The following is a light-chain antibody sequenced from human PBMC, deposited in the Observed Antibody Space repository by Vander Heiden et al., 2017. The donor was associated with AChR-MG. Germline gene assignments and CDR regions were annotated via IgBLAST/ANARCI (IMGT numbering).Light chain of an antibody. V-gene: IGLV2-14*03. CDR3: SSYTSSSTRV. CDR1: SSDVGGYND. CDR2: DVS. J-gene: IGLJ2*01. Sequence: QSAPTQPASVSGSPGQSVTISCTGTSSDVGGYNDVSWYQQQPGKAPKLMIYDVSNRPSGVSNCFAGSKSGNTASLTISGLQAEDDADYYCSSYTSSSTRVFGGGTKLTVL.